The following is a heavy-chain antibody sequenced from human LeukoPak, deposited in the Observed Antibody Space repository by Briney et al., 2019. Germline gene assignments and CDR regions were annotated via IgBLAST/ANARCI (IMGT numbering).Heavy chain of an antibody. CDR3: ARETYYYGSGSYYHWFDP. Sequence: PGGSLRLSCAASGFTVSSNYMSWVRQAPGKGLEWVSVIYSGGSTYYADSVKGQFTISRDNSKNTLYLQMNSLRAEDTAVYYCARETYYYGSGSYYHWFDPWGQGTLVTVSS. D-gene: IGHD3-10*01. CDR1: GFTVSSNY. V-gene: IGHV3-53*01. J-gene: IGHJ5*02. CDR2: IYSGGST.